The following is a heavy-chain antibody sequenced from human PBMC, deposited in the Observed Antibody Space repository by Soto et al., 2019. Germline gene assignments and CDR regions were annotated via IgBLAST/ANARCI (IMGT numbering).Heavy chain of an antibody. Sequence: RKTKGKGLEWVSYISSSSSTIYYADSVKGRFTISRDNAKNSLYLQMNSLRAEDTAVYYCAREYCSSTSCLNWFDPWGQGTLVTVSS. J-gene: IGHJ5*02. CDR3: AREYCSSTSCLNWFDP. CDR2: ISSSSSTI. V-gene: IGHV3-48*01. D-gene: IGHD2-2*01.